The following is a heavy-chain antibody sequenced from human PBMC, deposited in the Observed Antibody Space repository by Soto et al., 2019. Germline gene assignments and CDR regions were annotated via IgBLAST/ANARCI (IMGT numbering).Heavy chain of an antibody. CDR3: ARLPTSVAGTEFYSPNIPRPFDY. J-gene: IGHJ4*02. V-gene: IGHV1-3*01. D-gene: IGHD6-19*01. CDR1: GYTFTGYA. CDR2: INAGNGNT. Sequence: ASVKVSCKASGYTFTGYAMHWVRQAPGQRLEWMGWINAGNGNTKYSQKFQGRVTITRDTSASTAYMELSSLRSEDTAVYYCARLPTSVAGTEFYSPNIPRPFDYWGQGTLVTVSS.